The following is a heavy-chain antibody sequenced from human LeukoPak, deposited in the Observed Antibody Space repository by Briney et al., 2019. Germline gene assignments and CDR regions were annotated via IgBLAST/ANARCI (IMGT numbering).Heavy chain of an antibody. CDR2: INSNSGGT. Sequence: ASVKVSCKASVYTFTGYYMHWVRQAPGQGLEWMGWINSNSGGTNYAQKFQGRVTMTRDTSISTAYMELSRLRSDDTAVYYCARVSQLLALNYYYYYMDVWGKGTTVTVSS. CDR3: ARVSQLLALNYYYYYMDV. D-gene: IGHD2-2*01. J-gene: IGHJ6*03. V-gene: IGHV1-2*02. CDR1: VYTFTGYY.